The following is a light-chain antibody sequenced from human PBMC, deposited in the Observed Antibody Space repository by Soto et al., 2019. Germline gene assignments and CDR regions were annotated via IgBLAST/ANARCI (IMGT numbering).Light chain of an antibody. Sequence: QSVLTQPASVSGSPGQSITISCTGTSIDVGGYNYVSWYQQHPGKAPTLMIYAVTDRPSGVSSRFSGSKSGNTASLTISGLQAEDEADYYCSSYTSSSTLFGTGTKVTVL. CDR2: AVT. CDR3: SSYTSSSTL. J-gene: IGLJ1*01. CDR1: SIDVGGYNY. V-gene: IGLV2-14*01.